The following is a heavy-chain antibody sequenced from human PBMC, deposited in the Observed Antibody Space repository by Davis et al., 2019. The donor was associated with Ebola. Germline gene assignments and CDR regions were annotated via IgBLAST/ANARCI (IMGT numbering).Heavy chain of an antibody. J-gene: IGHJ4*02. CDR3: ARAVAVSTHIDS. Sequence: GSLRLSCTVSGGSISSYYWSWIRQPPGKGLEWIGYIYYSGSTNYNPSLKSRVTISVDTSKNQFSLKLSPVTAADTALYYCARAVAVSTHIDSWGQGTLVTVSP. V-gene: IGHV4-59*08. CDR2: IYYSGST. CDR1: GGSISSYY. D-gene: IGHD5/OR15-5a*01.